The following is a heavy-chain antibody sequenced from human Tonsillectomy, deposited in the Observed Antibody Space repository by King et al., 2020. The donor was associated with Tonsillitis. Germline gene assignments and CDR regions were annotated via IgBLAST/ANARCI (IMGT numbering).Heavy chain of an antibody. V-gene: IGHV3-66*01. J-gene: IGHJ4*01. CDR3: ARDIALAGLFDY. CDR2: IYSGGST. CDR1: GFTVSSRY. D-gene: IGHD6-19*01. Sequence: VQLVESGGGLVQPGGSLRLSCAASGFTVSSRYMSWVRQAPGKGLEWVSVIYSGGSTYYADSVKGRFTISRDNSKNTLYLQMNSLRAEDTAVYYCARDIALAGLFDYWGHGTLVTVSS.